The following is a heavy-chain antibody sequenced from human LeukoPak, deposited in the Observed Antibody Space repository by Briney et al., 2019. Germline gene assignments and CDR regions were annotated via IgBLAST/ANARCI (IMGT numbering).Heavy chain of an antibody. CDR1: GFTFSSYS. D-gene: IGHD3-10*01. CDR2: ISSSSSTI. J-gene: IGHJ5*02. Sequence: PGGSLRLSCAASGFTFSSYSTNWVRQAPGKGLEWVSYISSSSSTIYYADSVKGRFTISRDNAKNSLYLQMNSLRAEDTAVYYCARLAWKKARTYYSGLGSPTLYNWFDPWGQGTLVTVSS. V-gene: IGHV3-48*01. CDR3: ARLAWKKARTYYSGLGSPTLYNWFDP.